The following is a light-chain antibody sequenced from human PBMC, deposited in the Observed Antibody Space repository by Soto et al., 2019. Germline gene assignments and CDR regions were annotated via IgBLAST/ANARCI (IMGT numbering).Light chain of an antibody. CDR1: QSVRSS. J-gene: IGKJ4*02. CDR2: GAA. CDR3: QQSGGAPLT. V-gene: IGKV3-20*01. Sequence: ESVLTPSPGPLSLSPGERATLACRASQSVRSSLAWYHQKPGQAPRLLISGAANRATGIPDRFSGSGSGTDVNLTISRLEPEDFAVYFCQQSGGAPLTFGGGTKVELK.